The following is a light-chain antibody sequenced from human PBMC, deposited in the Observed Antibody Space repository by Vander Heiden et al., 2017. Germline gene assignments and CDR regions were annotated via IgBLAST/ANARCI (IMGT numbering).Light chain of an antibody. CDR2: AAS. CDR1: ETIFNY. J-gene: IGKJ1*01. CDR3: QQTYNTPRT. V-gene: IGKV1-39*01. Sequence: IHMNQSPSSLSASLGDRINITCRSSETIFNYINWYQQEPGRAPKLLIYAASNLQGGVPSRFTGSGSGTDFTLTISSLQREDFATYYCQQTYNTPRTFGQGTKVEIK.